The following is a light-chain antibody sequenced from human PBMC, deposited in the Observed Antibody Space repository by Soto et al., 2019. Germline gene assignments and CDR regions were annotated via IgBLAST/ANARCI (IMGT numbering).Light chain of an antibody. Sequence: QPASVSGSPGQSITISCTGTRSDVGGYNYVSWYQQHPGKAPKLMIYDVSNRPSGVSNRFSGSKSGNTASLTISGLQAEDEADYYCSSYTSSSTLLYVFGTGTKLTVL. CDR2: DVS. CDR1: RSDVGGYNY. J-gene: IGLJ1*01. CDR3: SSYTSSSTLLYV. V-gene: IGLV2-14*01.